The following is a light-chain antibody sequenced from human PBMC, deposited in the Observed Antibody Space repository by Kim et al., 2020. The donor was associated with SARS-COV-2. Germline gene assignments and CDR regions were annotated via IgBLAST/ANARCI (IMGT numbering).Light chain of an antibody. CDR2: GNS. J-gene: IGLJ3*02. V-gene: IGLV1-40*01. CDR3: QSYDSSLSGWV. Sequence: QSVLTQPPSVSGAPGQRVIISCTEHSSNIGSGYDVHWYQQIPGTAPKLLIYGNSHRPSGVPDRFSGSKSGTSASLAITGLQAEDEGDYYCQSYDSSLSGWVFGGGTQLTVL. CDR1: SSNIGSGYD.